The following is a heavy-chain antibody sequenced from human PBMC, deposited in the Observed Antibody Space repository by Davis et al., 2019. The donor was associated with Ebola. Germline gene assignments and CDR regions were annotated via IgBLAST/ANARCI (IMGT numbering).Heavy chain of an antibody. CDR1: GYSFTSYW. Sequence: KVSCKGSGYSFTSYWIGWVRQMPGKGLEWMGIIYPGDSDTRYSPSFQGQVTISADKSISTAYLQWSSLKASDTAMYYCARSGYSSGWYSSWFDPWGQGTLVTVSS. J-gene: IGHJ5*02. CDR3: ARSGYSSGWYSSWFDP. D-gene: IGHD6-19*01. CDR2: IYPGDSDT. V-gene: IGHV5-51*01.